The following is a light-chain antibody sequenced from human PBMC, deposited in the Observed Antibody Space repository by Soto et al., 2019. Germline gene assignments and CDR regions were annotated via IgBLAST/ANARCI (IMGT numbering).Light chain of an antibody. CDR1: HSVSGN. CDR2: GAS. J-gene: IGKJ4*02. CDR3: QQYNNWPPIT. V-gene: IGKV3-15*01. Sequence: EIVMTQSPATLSVSPGQRATLSCSASHSVSGNLAWYQQKPGQAPRLLIYGASTRAPGIPARYSGSGSGTEFTLTISSLQSEEFAVYYCQQYNNWPPITFGGGNKVEIK.